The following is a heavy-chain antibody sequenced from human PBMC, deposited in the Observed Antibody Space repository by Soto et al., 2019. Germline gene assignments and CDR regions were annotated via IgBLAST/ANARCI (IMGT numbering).Heavy chain of an antibody. CDR1: GFTSAYHA. CDR2: IRSKAYGGTT. D-gene: IGHD1-1*01. V-gene: IGHV3-49*04. J-gene: IGHJ6*02. CDR3: TRRGTEFYYYGMDV. Sequence: GGSLRLSCAASGFTSAYHAMNWVRQAPGKGLEWVGFIRSKAYGGTTEYAASVKGRFTISRDDSKSIAYLQMNSLKTEDTAVYYCTRRGTEFYYYGMDVWGQGTTVTVSS.